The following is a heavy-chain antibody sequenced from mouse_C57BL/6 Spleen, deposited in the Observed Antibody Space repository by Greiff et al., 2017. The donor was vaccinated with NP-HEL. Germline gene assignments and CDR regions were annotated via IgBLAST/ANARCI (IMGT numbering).Heavy chain of an antibody. V-gene: IGHV1-82*01. D-gene: IGHD3-2*02. CDR1: GYAFSSSW. J-gene: IGHJ3*01. CDR3: ARDSSGPSWFAY. Sequence: VQRVESGPELVKPGASVKISCKASGYAFSSSWMNWVKQRPGKGLEWIGRIYPGDGDTNYNGKFKGKATLTADKSSSTAYMQLSSLTSEDSAVYFCARDSSGPSWFAYWGQGTLVTVSA. CDR2: IYPGDGDT.